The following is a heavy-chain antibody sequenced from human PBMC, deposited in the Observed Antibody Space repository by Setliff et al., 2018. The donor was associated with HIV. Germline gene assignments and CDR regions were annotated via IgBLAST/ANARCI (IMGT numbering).Heavy chain of an antibody. CDR3: TRGRLSVSGFDY. CDR2: ISSSSSYT. Sequence: KPGGLRLSCAASGFTFSSYSMNWVRQAPGKGLEWVSYISSSSSYTHYADSVKGRFTISRDNVKNSLYLQMNSLRAEDTAVYYCTRGRLSVSGFDYWGQGTLVTVSS. J-gene: IGHJ4*02. CDR1: GFTFSSYS. V-gene: IGHV3-21*01.